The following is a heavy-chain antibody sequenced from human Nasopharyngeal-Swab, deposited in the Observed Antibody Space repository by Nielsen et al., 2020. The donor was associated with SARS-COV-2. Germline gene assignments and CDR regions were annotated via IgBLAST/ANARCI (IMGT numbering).Heavy chain of an antibody. J-gene: IGHJ4*02. CDR3: AKDKGAGSFDY. D-gene: IGHD6-13*01. CDR2: ISGNSVSI. V-gene: IGHV3-9*01. Sequence: SLKISYAASGFTFDDYAMYWVRQAPGKDLEWVSGISGNSVSIGYSDSVKGRFIISRDNAKNSLYLQMNSLRVEDTALYYCAKDKGAGSFDYWGQGTLVTVSS. CDR1: GFTFDDYA.